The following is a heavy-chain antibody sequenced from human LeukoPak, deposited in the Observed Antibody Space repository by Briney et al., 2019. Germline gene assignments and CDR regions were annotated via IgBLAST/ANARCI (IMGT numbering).Heavy chain of an antibody. D-gene: IGHD2-2*01. J-gene: IGHJ5*02. CDR3: AREGEVVPAAIRFDP. V-gene: IGHV1-8*01. Sequence: MNPNSGNTGYAQKFQGRVTMTRNTSISTAYMELSSLRSEDTAVYYCAREGEVVPAAIRFDPWGQGTLVTVSS. CDR2: MNPNSGNT.